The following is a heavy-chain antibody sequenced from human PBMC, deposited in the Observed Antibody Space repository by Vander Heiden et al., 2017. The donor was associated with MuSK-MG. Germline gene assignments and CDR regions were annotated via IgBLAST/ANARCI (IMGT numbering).Heavy chain of an antibody. D-gene: IGHD1-26*01. V-gene: IGHV3-7*01. Sequence: EVRLVESGGDTVQPGGSLRLSCAASGFTFRNYWMSWIRQAPGKGLEFVANINRDGSQKYYVDSVEGRVTISRDNAKDSLYLQMNSLRAEDTAVFDCATLVVGAPNDWGQGTLVTVSS. J-gene: IGHJ4*02. CDR1: GFTFRNYW. CDR2: INRDGSQK. CDR3: ATLVVGAPND.